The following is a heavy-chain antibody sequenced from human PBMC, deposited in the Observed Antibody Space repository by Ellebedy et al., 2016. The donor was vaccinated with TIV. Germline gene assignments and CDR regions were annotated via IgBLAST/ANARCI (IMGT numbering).Heavy chain of an antibody. J-gene: IGHJ6*02. Sequence: ASVKVSXXASGYTFTGYYMHWVRQAPGQGLEWMGWINPNSGGTNYAQKFQGRVTMTRDTSISTAYMELSRLRSDDTAVYYCAETSADMLWFGGDYYYGMDVWGQGTTVTVSS. CDR2: INPNSGGT. D-gene: IGHD3-10*01. CDR1: GYTFTGYY. V-gene: IGHV1-2*02. CDR3: AETSADMLWFGGDYYYGMDV.